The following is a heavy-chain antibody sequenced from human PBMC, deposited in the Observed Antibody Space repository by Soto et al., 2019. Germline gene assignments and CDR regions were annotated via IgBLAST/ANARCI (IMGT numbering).Heavy chain of an antibody. Sequence: GGSLRLSCAASEFIFSSFWLHWVRQAPGKGLVWVSRINSDGSITDYADSVKGRFTVSRDNANNTLYLQMNSLRAEDTAVYYCVRAKVVARTRRYYFDYWGQGALVTVS. CDR3: VRAKVVARTRRYYFDY. CDR2: INSDGSIT. J-gene: IGHJ4*02. CDR1: EFIFSSFW. D-gene: IGHD6-19*01. V-gene: IGHV3-74*01.